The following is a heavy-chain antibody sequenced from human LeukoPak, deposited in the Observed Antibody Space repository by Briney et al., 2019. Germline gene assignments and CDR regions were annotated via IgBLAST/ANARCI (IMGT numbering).Heavy chain of an antibody. V-gene: IGHV3-11*01. CDR2: ISSSGSTI. CDR1: GFTFSDYY. CDR3: ARESPQDIVATIPYYYYYMDV. Sequence: GGSLRLSCAASGFTFSDYYMSWIRQAPGKGLEWVSYISSSGSTIYYADSVKGRFTISRDNAKNSLYLQMNSLRAEDTAVYYCARESPQDIVATIPYYYYYMDVWGKGTTVTVSS. D-gene: IGHD5-12*01. J-gene: IGHJ6*03.